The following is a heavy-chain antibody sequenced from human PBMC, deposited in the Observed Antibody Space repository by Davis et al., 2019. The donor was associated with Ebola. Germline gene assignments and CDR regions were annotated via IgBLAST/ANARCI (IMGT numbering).Heavy chain of an antibody. Sequence: MPSETLSLTCTVSGDSITSNDYYWGWIRQSPGRGLEWIGTFYYSGITFYNPSLKSRIIVSVDPSKNQFSLKLSSVTAADTAVYYCARVGYSSGDYGMDVWGQGTTVTVSS. V-gene: IGHV4-39*07. CDR3: ARVGYSSGDYGMDV. D-gene: IGHD6-19*01. CDR2: FYYSGIT. J-gene: IGHJ6*02. CDR1: GDSITSNDYY.